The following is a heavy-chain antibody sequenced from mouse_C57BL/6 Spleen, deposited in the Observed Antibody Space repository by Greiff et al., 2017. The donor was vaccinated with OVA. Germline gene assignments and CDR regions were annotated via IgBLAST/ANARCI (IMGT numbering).Heavy chain of an antibody. J-gene: IGHJ3*01. CDR2: IYPRSGNT. D-gene: IGHD1-1*01. Sequence: QVQLKQSGAELARPGASVKLSCKASGYTFTSYGISWVKQRTGQGLEWIGEIYPRSGNTYYNEKFKGKATLTADKSSSTAYMELRSLTSEDSAVYFCAREAGSSYEWFAYWGQGTLVTVSA. V-gene: IGHV1-81*01. CDR1: GYTFTSYG. CDR3: AREAGSSYEWFAY.